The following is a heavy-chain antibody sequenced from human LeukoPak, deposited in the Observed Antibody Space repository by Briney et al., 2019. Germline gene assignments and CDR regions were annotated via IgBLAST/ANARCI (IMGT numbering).Heavy chain of an antibody. CDR1: GFTFSDYY. CDR2: ISHSGSDI. V-gene: IGHV3-11*01. D-gene: IGHD1-26*01. Sequence: PGGSLRLSCAASGFTFSDYYMSWIRLAPGQGLEWLSCISHSGSDIHYAESVKGRFTISRDNAKNSLYLQMNSLRAEDTAVYYCARDMRIVGSTEYFHHWGQGTLVTVSS. J-gene: IGHJ1*01. CDR3: ARDMRIVGSTEYFHH.